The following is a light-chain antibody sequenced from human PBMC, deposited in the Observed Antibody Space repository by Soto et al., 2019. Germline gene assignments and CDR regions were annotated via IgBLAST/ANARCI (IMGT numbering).Light chain of an antibody. CDR2: DVS. V-gene: IGLV2-8*01. CDR1: SSDVGKYNY. J-gene: IGLJ3*02. Sequence: QSALTQAPSASGSPGQSVTISCTGTSSDVGKYNYVSWYQQHPGKAPKLMIFDVSQRPSGVPHRFSGSKSGNTASLTVSGLQPEDEADYYCSSSSGNNDLVFGGGTKVTVL. CDR3: SSSSGNNDLV.